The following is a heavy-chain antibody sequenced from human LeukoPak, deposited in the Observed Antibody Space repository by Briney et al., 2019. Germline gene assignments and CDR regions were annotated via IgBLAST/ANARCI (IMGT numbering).Heavy chain of an antibody. J-gene: IGHJ4*02. CDR2: ISYDGSNK. Sequence: GGSLRLSCAASGFTFSSYAMHWVRQAPGKGLEWVALISYDGSNKYYADSVKGRFTISRDNSKNTLYLQMNSLRTEDTAVYYCATEPRGTYWLDHWGQGTLVTVSS. CDR3: ATEPRGTYWLDH. CDR1: GFTFSSYA. V-gene: IGHV3-30*04. D-gene: IGHD3-10*01.